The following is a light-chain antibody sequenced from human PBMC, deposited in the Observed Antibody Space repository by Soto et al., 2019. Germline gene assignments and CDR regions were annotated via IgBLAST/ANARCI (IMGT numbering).Light chain of an antibody. CDR2: DVS. CDR3: QQYNNWPFS. CDR1: QSVRSY. J-gene: IGKJ5*01. V-gene: IGKV3-11*01. Sequence: EIVLTQSPATLSLSPGERATLSCRASQSVRSYLGWYQQKPGQSPRLLIYDVSIRATGVPARFSATGSETDFTLTISGLQSGDSAVYFCQQYNNWPFSFGQGTRLEIK.